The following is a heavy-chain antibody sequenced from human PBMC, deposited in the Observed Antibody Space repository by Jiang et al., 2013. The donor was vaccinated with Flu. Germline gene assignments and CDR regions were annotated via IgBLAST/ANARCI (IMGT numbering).Heavy chain of an antibody. CDR2: IYYSGST. D-gene: IGHD6-19*01. V-gene: IGHV4-39*01. CDR1: GGSISSSSYY. CDR3: ARHSAGSIAVAENNWYFDL. Sequence: GPGLVKPSETLSLTCTVSGGSISSSSYYWGWIRQPPGKGLEWIGSIYYSGSTYYNPSLKSRVTISVDTSKNQFSLKLSSVTAADTAVYYCARHSAGSIAVAENNWYFDLWGRGHPGHCLL. J-gene: IGHJ2*01.